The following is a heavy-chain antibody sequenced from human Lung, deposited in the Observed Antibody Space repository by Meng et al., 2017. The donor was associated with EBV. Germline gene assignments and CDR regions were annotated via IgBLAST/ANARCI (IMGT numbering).Heavy chain of an antibody. CDR3: ARPSIAVAGWDY. CDR2: IYYSGST. CDR1: GGSISSSSYY. J-gene: IGHJ4*02. V-gene: IGHV4-39*01. Sequence: QVQLQESGPGLVKLSETLSLTCTVSGGSISSSSYYWGWIRQPPGKGLEWIGSIYYSGSTYYNPSLKSRVTISVDTSKNQFSLKLSSVTAADTAVYYCARPSIAVAGWDYWGQGTLVTASS. D-gene: IGHD6-19*01.